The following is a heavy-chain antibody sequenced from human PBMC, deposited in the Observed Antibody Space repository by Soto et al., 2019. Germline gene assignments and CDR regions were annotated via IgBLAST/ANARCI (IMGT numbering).Heavy chain of an antibody. J-gene: IGHJ6*03. CDR3: TTPTEAYYDFWSGYFHLNHYYYYMDV. D-gene: IGHD3-3*01. CDR2: IKSKTDGGTT. Sequence: PGGSLRLSCAASGFTFSNAWMSWVRQAPGKGLEWVGRIKSKTDGGTTDYAAPVKGRFTISRDDSKNTLYLQMNSLKTEDTAVYYCTTPTEAYYDFWSGYFHLNHYYYYMDVWGKGTTVTVSS. CDR1: GFTFSNAW. V-gene: IGHV3-15*01.